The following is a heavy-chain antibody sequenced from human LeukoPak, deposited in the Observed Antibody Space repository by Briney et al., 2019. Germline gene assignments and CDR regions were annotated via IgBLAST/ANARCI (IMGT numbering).Heavy chain of an antibody. Sequence: GASLQISCKGSGYSFTSYWIGWVRQMPGKGLEWMGVIYPGDSDTRYSPSFQGQVTISADKSISTAYLQWSSLKASDTAMYYCARLRDSSGYPPVSYWGQGTLVTVSS. J-gene: IGHJ4*02. CDR3: ARLRDSSGYPPVSY. CDR1: GYSFTSYW. V-gene: IGHV5-51*01. CDR2: IYPGDSDT. D-gene: IGHD3-22*01.